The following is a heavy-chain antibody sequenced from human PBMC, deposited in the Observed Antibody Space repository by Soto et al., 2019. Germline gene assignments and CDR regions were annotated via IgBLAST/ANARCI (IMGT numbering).Heavy chain of an antibody. CDR1: GFTFSTYW. D-gene: IGHD3-16*01. CDR2: IKGDESAT. Sequence: EVQLLESGGGLVQAGASLRLSCAASGFTFSTYWMHWVRQAPGKGLMWLSRIKGDESATNYADSVEGRFTISRDNAKNTVYLQVNSLRVEDTAVYYCARGGLGACWFDPWGQGTLVTVSS. CDR3: ARGGLGACWFDP. V-gene: IGHV3-74*01. J-gene: IGHJ5*02.